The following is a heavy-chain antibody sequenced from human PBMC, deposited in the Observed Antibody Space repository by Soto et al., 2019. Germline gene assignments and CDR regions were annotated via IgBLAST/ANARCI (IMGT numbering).Heavy chain of an antibody. V-gene: IGHV4-39*01. J-gene: IGHJ6*02. Sequence: SETLSLTCTVSGGSISTSTYYWGWIRQPPGKGLEWIGNIYYSGNSGSTYYNPSLKGRVTISVDTSKNQFSLKLSSVTAADTAVYYCARTRTVAYYYGMDVWGQGTTVTVSS. D-gene: IGHD4-4*01. CDR1: GGSISTSTYY. CDR2: IYYSGNSGST. CDR3: ARTRTVAYYYGMDV.